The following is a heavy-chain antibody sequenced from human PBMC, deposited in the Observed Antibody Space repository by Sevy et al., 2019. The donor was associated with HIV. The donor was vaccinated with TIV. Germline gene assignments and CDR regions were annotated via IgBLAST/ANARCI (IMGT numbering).Heavy chain of an antibody. CDR1: GFTFSSYS. V-gene: IGHV3-48*01. CDR3: ARTGPPGYYYDSSGSDY. D-gene: IGHD3-22*01. CDR2: ISSSSSTI. Sequence: GGSLRLSCAAYGFTFSSYSMNWVRQAPGKGLEWVSYISSSSSTIYYADSVKGRFTISRDNVKNSLYLQMNSLRAEDTAVYYCARTGPPGYYYDSSGSDYWGQGTLVTVSS. J-gene: IGHJ4*02.